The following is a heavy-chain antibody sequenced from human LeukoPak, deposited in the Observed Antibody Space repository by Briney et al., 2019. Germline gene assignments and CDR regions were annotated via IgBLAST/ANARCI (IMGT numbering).Heavy chain of an antibody. CDR3: ARWERGRPDAFDI. Sequence: SETLSLTCTVSGGSISSSSYYGDWIRQPPGKGLEWIGSIYYSGSTYYNPSLKSRVTISVGTSKNQFSLKLSSVTAADTAVYYCARWERGRPDAFDIWGQGTMVTVSS. J-gene: IGHJ3*02. D-gene: IGHD3-16*01. CDR1: GGSISSSSYY. V-gene: IGHV4-39*07. CDR2: IYYSGST.